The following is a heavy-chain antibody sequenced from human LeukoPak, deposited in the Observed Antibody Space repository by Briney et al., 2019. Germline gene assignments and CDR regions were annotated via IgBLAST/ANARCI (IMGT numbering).Heavy chain of an antibody. CDR1: GGSISSYY. D-gene: IGHD2-2*02. CDR2: IYYSGST. Sequence: SETLSLTCTVSGGSISSYYWSWIRQPPGKGLEWIGYIYYSGSTNYNPSLKSRVSISVDTSKNQFSLKLSSVTAADTAVYFCATSSSPYTPFDYWGQGTLVTVS. CDR3: ATSSSPYTPFDY. J-gene: IGHJ4*02. V-gene: IGHV4-59*01.